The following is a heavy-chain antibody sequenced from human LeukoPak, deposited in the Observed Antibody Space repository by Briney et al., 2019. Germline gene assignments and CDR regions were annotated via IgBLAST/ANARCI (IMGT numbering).Heavy chain of an antibody. CDR3: ARDRHGYRRFDY. D-gene: IGHD5-24*01. V-gene: IGHV1-69*13. J-gene: IGHJ4*02. CDR1: GGTFSSYA. Sequence: ASVKVSCKASGGTFSSYAMSWVRQAPGQGLEWMGGIIPIFGTANYAQKFQGRVTITADESTSTAYMELSSLRSEDTAVYYCARDRHGYRRFDYWGQGTLVTVSS. CDR2: IIPIFGTA.